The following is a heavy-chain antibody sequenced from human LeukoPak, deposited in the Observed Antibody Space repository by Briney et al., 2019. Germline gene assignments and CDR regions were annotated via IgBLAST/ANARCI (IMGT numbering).Heavy chain of an antibody. CDR1: GFKFDDYA. Sequence: SLRLSCATSGFKFDDYAMQWVRQAPGRGLEWVSGISWNSRNIGYADSVKGRFTISRDHAKNSVYLQMTSLRPEHTAVYYCAKDISIGGYADGYYYGMDVWGQGTTVTVSS. J-gene: IGHJ6*02. V-gene: IGHV3-9*01. CDR3: AKDISIGGYADGYYYGMDV. CDR2: ISWNSRNI. D-gene: IGHD5-12*01.